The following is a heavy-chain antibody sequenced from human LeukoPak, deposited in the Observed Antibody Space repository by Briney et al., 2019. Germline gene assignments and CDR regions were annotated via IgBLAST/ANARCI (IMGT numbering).Heavy chain of an antibody. Sequence: SCKASGGTFSSYAMHWVRQAPGKGLEWVAVISYDGSNKYYADSVKGRFTISRDNSKNTLYLQMNSLRAEDTAVYYCARGTSQLDDAFDIWGQGTMVTVSS. D-gene: IGHD6-13*01. CDR2: ISYDGSNK. J-gene: IGHJ3*02. CDR1: GGTFSSYA. V-gene: IGHV3-30*04. CDR3: ARGTSQLDDAFDI.